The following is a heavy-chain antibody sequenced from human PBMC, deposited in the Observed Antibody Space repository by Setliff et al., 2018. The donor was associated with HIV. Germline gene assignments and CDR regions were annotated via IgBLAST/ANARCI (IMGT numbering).Heavy chain of an antibody. D-gene: IGHD3-3*01. CDR1: GYTCSNYP. J-gene: IGHJ4*01. V-gene: IGHV1-3*04. CDR2: VNTGKGDT. Sequence: GASVKVSCKTSGYTCSNYPIHWLRQDPGQRPEWMGWVNTGKGDTKYSQRFQDRLTITTDSSASSVYMELSSLSSDDTAIYYCARDRFTLTSSIFGFWGHGTLVTVSS. CDR3: ARDRFTLTSSIFGF.